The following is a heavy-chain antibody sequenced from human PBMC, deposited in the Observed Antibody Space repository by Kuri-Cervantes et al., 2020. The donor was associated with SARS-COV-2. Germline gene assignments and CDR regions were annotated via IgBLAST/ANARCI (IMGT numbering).Heavy chain of an antibody. D-gene: IGHD6-13*01. Sequence: SETLSLTCTVSGGSISSYYWSWIRQPPGKGLEWIGYIYYSGSTHYNPSLKSRVTISVDTSKNQFSLKLSSVTAADTAVYYCARAQYSSSWSEGYYYYMDVWGKGTTVTGSS. CDR1: GGSISSYY. CDR2: IYYSGST. V-gene: IGHV4-59*01. CDR3: ARAQYSSSWSEGYYYYMDV. J-gene: IGHJ6*03.